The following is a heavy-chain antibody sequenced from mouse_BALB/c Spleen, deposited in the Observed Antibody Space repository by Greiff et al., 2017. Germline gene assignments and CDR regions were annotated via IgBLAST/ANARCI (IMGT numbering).Heavy chain of an antibody. CDR2: ISYSGST. CDR3: ARENYGSSLLNFDV. D-gene: IGHD1-1*01. CDR1: GYSITSDYA. V-gene: IGHV3-2*02. J-gene: IGHJ1*01. Sequence: EVKLEESGPGLVKPSQSLSLTCTVTGYSITSDYAWNWIRQFPGNKLEWMGYISYSGSTSYNPSLKSRISITRDTSKNQFFLQLNSVTTEDTATYYCARENYGSSLLNFDVWGAGTTVTVSS.